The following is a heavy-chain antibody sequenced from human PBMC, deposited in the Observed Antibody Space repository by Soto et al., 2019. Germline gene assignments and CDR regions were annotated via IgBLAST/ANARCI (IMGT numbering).Heavy chain of an antibody. CDR1: GLIFSNNG. D-gene: IGHD3-10*02. CDR3: TIVRVADSVLDH. V-gene: IGHV3-30*02. Sequence: GGSLRLSCVGSGLIFSNNGMHWVRQTPGKGLEWVAFMSYDGSDTFYADSVKGRFTISRDNSKNTLFLHMSNLRAEDTAMYYCTIVRVADSVLDHWGQGSVGTVSS. CDR2: MSYDGSDT. J-gene: IGHJ4*02.